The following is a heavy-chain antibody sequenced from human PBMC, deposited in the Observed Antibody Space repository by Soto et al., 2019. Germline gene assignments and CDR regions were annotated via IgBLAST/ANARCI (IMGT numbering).Heavy chain of an antibody. V-gene: IGHV3-23*01. CDR1: GFTFSSYA. J-gene: IGHJ6*02. D-gene: IGHD3-22*01. CDR3: AKGGVITRYYYYGMDV. CDR2: ISGSGGST. Sequence: PGGSLRLSCAASGFTFSSYAMSWVRQAPGKGLEWVSAISGSGGSTYYADSVKGRFTISRDNSKNTLYLQMNSLRAEDTAVYYCAKGGVITRYYYYGMDVWGQGTTVTVSS.